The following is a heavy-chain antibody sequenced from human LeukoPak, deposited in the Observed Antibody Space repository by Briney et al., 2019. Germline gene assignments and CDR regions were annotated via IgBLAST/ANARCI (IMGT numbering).Heavy chain of an antibody. Sequence: SETLSLTCTVSGGSISSSSYYWGWIRQPPGKGLEWIGSIYYSGSTYYNPSLKSRVTISVDRSKNQFSLKLSSVTAADTAVYYCARDLVRYYFDYWGQGTLVTVSS. CDR1: GGSISSSSYY. CDR3: ARDLVRYYFDY. J-gene: IGHJ4*02. D-gene: IGHD6-13*01. CDR2: IYYSGST. V-gene: IGHV4-39*07.